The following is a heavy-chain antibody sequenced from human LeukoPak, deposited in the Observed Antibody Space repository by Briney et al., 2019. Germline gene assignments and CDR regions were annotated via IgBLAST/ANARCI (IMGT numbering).Heavy chain of an antibody. CDR1: GGSISSSSYY. V-gene: IGHV4-39*07. D-gene: IGHD6-13*01. Sequence: PSETLFLTCTVSGGSISSSSYYWGWIRQPPGKGLEWIGSIYYSGSTYYNPSLKSRVTISVDTSKNQFSLKLSSVTAADTAAYYCARVSYEYSSSWGDFDYWGQGTLVTVSS. CDR2: IYYSGST. J-gene: IGHJ4*02. CDR3: ARVSYEYSSSWGDFDY.